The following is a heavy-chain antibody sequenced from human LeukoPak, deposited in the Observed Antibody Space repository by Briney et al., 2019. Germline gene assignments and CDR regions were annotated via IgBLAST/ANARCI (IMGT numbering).Heavy chain of an antibody. CDR2: IYDSGST. V-gene: IGHV4-39*01. D-gene: IGHD2/OR15-2a*01. CDR1: GGSIRSSYYY. J-gene: IGHJ4*02. CDR3: AIIDFHDLDY. Sequence: PSETLSLTCTVSGGSIRSSYYYWGWIRQPPGKGLEWIGSIYDSGSTYYNPALKSRVSISVNTPRNYFSLNLNSVTAADTAVYYCAIIDFHDLDYWGQGTLVTVSS.